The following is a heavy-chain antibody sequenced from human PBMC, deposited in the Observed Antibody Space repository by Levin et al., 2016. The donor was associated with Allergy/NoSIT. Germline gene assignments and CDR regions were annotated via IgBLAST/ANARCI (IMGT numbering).Heavy chain of an antibody. D-gene: IGHD6-13*01. V-gene: IGHV3-21*01. CDR3: AREGYSSSWENYYYYYMDV. CDR2: ISSSSSYI. Sequence: GESLKISCAASGFTFSSYSMNWVRQAPGKGLEWVSSISSSSSYIYYADSVKGRFTISRDNAKNSLYLQMNSLRAEDTAVYYCAREGYSSSWENYYYYYMDVWGKGTTVTVSS. J-gene: IGHJ6*03. CDR1: GFTFSSYS.